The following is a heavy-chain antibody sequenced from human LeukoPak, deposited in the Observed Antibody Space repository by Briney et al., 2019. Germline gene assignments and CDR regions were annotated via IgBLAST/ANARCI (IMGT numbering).Heavy chain of an antibody. CDR1: GFTVRSNY. D-gene: IGHD3-10*01. V-gene: IGHV3-66*01. CDR3: TKGLWAGVSAARD. J-gene: IGHJ4*02. Sequence: GGSLRLSCAASGFTVRSNYMSWVRQAPGKGLEWVSGIYTGGDTYYADSVKDRFTISKDNSKNTLYLQMNSLRAEDTAVYYCTKGLWAGVSAARDWGQGTLVTVSS. CDR2: IYTGGDT.